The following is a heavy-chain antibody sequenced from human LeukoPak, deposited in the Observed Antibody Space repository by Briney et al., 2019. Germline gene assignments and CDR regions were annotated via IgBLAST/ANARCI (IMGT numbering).Heavy chain of an antibody. CDR2: FYTSGIA. CDR3: ARDYGAWFGEHYYYNGMDV. D-gene: IGHD3-10*01. Sequence: SETLSLTCTVSGGSISSPYWTWIRQPAGKGLEWIGRFYTSGIANYNPSLKSRVTMSVDTSKNQFSLKVTPVTAADTAIYYCARDYGAWFGEHYYYNGMDVWGQGISVTVSS. J-gene: IGHJ6*02. CDR1: GGSISSPY. V-gene: IGHV4-4*07.